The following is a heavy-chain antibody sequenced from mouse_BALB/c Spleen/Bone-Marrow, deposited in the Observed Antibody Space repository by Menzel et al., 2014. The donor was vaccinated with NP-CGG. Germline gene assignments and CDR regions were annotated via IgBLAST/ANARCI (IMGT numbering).Heavy chain of an antibody. CDR2: INPSNGGT. D-gene: IGHD2-1*01. V-gene: IGHV1S81*02. J-gene: IGHJ2*01. CDR3: TRYGNYYSDY. CDR1: GYTFTSYY. Sequence: VQLQQSGAELVKPGASVKLSCKASGYTFTSYYMYWVKQRPGQGLEWIGEINPSNGGTNFNEKFKSKATLTVDKSSSTAYMQLSSLTSEDSAVYYCTRYGNYYSDYWGQGTTLTVSS.